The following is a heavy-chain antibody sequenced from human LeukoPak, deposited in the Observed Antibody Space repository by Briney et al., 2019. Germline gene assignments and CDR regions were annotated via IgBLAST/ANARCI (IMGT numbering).Heavy chain of an antibody. Sequence: GGSLRLSCAASGFTFSSYGMHWVRQAPGKGLEWVAVISYDGSNKYYADSVKGRFTISRDNSKNTLYLQMNSLRAEDTAVYYCATGEPTNSLDYWGQGTLVTVSA. CDR3: ATGEPTNSLDY. D-gene: IGHD1-14*01. J-gene: IGHJ4*02. CDR1: GFTFSSYG. V-gene: IGHV3-30*03. CDR2: ISYDGSNK.